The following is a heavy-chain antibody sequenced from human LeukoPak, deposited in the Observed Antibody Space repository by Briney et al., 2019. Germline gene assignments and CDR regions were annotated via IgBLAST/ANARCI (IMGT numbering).Heavy chain of an antibody. D-gene: IGHD3-3*01. CDR2: VYYSGIT. Sequence: PSETLSLPYTVSGGSLSSNNYYWRWSRQPPGEGLEWIGTVYYSGITYYNPSLKSRLTISVDTSKNQFSLKLNSVTAADTAMYYCARLAYYDFWSGYYVDVWGKGTTVTVSS. V-gene: IGHV4-39*01. CDR1: GGSLSSNNYY. J-gene: IGHJ6*04. CDR3: ARLAYYDFWSGYYVDV.